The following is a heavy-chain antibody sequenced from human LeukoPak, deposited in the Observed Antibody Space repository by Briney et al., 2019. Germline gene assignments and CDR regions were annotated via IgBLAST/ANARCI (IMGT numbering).Heavy chain of an antibody. CDR1: GGSFSGYY. CDR3: ARAGRLRPYYYFWSGYPQTQKYYYYYMDV. CDR2: INHSGST. V-gene: IGHV4-34*01. J-gene: IGHJ6*03. Sequence: SETLSLTCAVYGGSFSGYYRSWIRQPPGKGLEWIGEINHSGSTNYNPSLKSRVTISVDTSKNQFSLKLSSVTAADTAVYYCARAGRLRPYYYFWSGYPQTQKYYYYYMDVWGKGTTVTVSS. D-gene: IGHD3-3*01.